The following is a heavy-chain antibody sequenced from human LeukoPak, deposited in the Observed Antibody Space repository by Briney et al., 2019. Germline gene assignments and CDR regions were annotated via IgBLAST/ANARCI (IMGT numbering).Heavy chain of an antibody. CDR3: AREIFWSGYYSNLHFDY. CDR1: GFTFSNAW. V-gene: IGHV3-7*01. Sequence: GGSLRLSCAASGFTFSNAWMSWVRQAPGEGLEWVANIKQDGSEKNYVDSVKGRFTISRDNAKKSLYLQMNSLRAEDTAVYYCAREIFWSGYYSNLHFDYWGRGTQVTVSS. CDR2: IKQDGSEK. J-gene: IGHJ4*02. D-gene: IGHD3-3*01.